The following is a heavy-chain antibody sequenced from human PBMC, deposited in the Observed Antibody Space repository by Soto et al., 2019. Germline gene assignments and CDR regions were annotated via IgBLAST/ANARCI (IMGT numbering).Heavy chain of an antibody. CDR1: GYTFTSYG. CDR3: ARVSIEETKTFNLEWLSPAGYYYYGMDV. D-gene: IGHD3-3*01. J-gene: IGHJ6*02. V-gene: IGHV1-18*01. CDR2: ISAYNGNT. Sequence: GASVKVSCKASGYTFTSYGISWVRQAPGQGLEWMGWISAYNGNTNYAQKLQGRVTMTRNTSISTAYMELSSLRSEDTAVYYCARVSIEETKTFNLEWLSPAGYYYYGMDVWGQGTTVTVSS.